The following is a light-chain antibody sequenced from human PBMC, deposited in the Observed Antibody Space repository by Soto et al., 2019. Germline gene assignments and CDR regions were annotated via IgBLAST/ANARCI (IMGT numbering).Light chain of an antibody. CDR1: QHVSSN. Sequence: EIVMTQSPATLSVSPGGSATLSCRASQHVSSNFAWYRQKPGQAPTLLIYRASTRATGIPARFSGSGSGTEFTLAISSLQSEDFVVDYCQQYNNWSYTFGQGTKLEIK. CDR2: RAS. V-gene: IGKV3-15*01. CDR3: QQYNNWSYT. J-gene: IGKJ2*01.